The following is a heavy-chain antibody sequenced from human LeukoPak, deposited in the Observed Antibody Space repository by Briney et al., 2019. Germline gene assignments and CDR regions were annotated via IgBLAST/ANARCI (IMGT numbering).Heavy chain of an antibody. D-gene: IGHD2-21*02. CDR2: IYTSGST. CDR1: GGSISSGSYY. CDR3: ARAVTPRGGYFDY. Sequence: SETLSLTCTVSGGSISSGSYYWSWIRQPAGKGLEWIGRIYTSGSTNYNPSLKSRVTISVDTSKNQFSLKLSSVTAADTAVYYCARAVTPRGGYFDYWGQGTLVTVSS. J-gene: IGHJ4*02. V-gene: IGHV4-61*02.